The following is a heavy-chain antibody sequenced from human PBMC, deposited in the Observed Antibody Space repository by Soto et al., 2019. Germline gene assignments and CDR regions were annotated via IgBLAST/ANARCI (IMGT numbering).Heavy chain of an antibody. D-gene: IGHD3-10*01. J-gene: IGHJ4*02. Sequence: SETLSLTCTVSGGSISSGGYYWSWIRQFPGKGLEWIGYISSIGSTYYNPSLGSRLSMSVDTSKDQFSLRLTSVTAADTAVYYCVLDRGSGSFYNEGLWHWGQGTLVTVSS. CDR3: VLDRGSGSFYNEGLWH. CDR2: ISSIGST. V-gene: IGHV4-31*03. CDR1: GGSISSGGYY.